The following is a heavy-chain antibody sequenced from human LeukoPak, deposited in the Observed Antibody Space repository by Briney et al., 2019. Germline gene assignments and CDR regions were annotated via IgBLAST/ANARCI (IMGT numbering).Heavy chain of an antibody. J-gene: IGHJ4*02. CDR2: IYYSGST. V-gene: IGHV4-59*01. CDR3: ARVSDYGDYVGY. Sequence: QASETLSLTCTVSGGSISSYYWSWIRQPPGKGLEWIGCIYYSGSTKYNPSLKTRVTISADTSKNQFSLKLSSVTAADTAVYYCARVSDYGDYVGYWGQGTLVTVSS. D-gene: IGHD4-17*01. CDR1: GGSISSYY.